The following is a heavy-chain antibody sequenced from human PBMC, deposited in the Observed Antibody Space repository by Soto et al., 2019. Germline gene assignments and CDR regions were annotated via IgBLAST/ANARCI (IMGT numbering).Heavy chain of an antibody. Sequence: EVQVVESGGDLVEPGGSLRLSCVTSGFMFSSAWMSWVRQAPGKGLEWVARINSTKDGGARDYAAPVNGRFSISRDDSTTTVCLKMNSRSVDGTALYHCVGGGNGFWCKGTVVTVSS. J-gene: IGHJ4*02. CDR2: INSTKDGGAR. CDR3: VGGGNGF. CDR1: GFMFSSAW. V-gene: IGHV3-15*01. D-gene: IGHD3-16*01.